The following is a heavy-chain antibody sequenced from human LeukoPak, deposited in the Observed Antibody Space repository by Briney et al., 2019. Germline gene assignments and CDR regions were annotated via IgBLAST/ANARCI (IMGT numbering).Heavy chain of an antibody. V-gene: IGHV7-4-1*02. CDR1: GYTFTGYA. J-gene: IGHJ4*02. Sequence: ASVKVSCKASGYTFTGYAMNWVRQAPGQGLEWMGWINTNTGNPTYAQGFTGRFVFSLDTSVSTAYLQISSLKAEDTAVYYCARGEVGSITMVRGVITHLGYWGQGTLVTVSS. CDR3: ARGEVGSITMVRGVITHLGY. CDR2: INTNTGNP. D-gene: IGHD3-10*01.